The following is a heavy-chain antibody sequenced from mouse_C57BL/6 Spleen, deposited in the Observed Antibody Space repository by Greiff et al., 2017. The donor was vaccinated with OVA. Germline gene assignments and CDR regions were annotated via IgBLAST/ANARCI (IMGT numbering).Heavy chain of an antibody. D-gene: IGHD1-1*01. V-gene: IGHV1-64*01. CDR1: GYTFTSYW. CDR3: ARLITTVVDAMDY. CDR2: IHPNSGST. Sequence: QVQLQQPGAELVKPGASVKLSCKASGYTFTSYWMHWVKQRPGQGLEWIGMIHPNSGSTNYNEKFKSKATLTVDKSSSTAYMQLSSLTSEDSAVYYGARLITTVVDAMDYWGQGTSVTVSS. J-gene: IGHJ4*01.